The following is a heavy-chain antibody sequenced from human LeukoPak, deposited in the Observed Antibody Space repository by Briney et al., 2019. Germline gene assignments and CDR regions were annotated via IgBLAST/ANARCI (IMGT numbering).Heavy chain of an antibody. Sequence: RGASVKVSCKASGYTFTSYDINWVRQATGQGLEWMGWMNPNSGNTGYAQKLQGRVTMTTDTSTSTAYMELRSLRSDDTAVYYCARRGGYPKYYFDYWGQGTLVTVSS. CDR2: MNPNSGNT. D-gene: IGHD3-22*01. CDR1: GYTFTSYD. CDR3: ARRGGYPKYYFDY. J-gene: IGHJ4*02. V-gene: IGHV1-8*01.